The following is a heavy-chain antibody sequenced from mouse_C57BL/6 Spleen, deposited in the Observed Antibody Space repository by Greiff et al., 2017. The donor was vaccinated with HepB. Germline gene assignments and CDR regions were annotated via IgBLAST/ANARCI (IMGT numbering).Heavy chain of an antibody. CDR3: ARRRTGTSFDY. V-gene: IGHV1-42*01. Sequence: EVKLQQSGPELVKPGASVKISCKASGYSFTGYYMNWVKQSPEKSLEWIGEINPSTGGTTYNQKFKAKATLTVDKSSSTAYMQLKSLTSEDSAVYYCARRRTGTSFDYWGHGTTLTASS. CDR1: GYSFTGYY. D-gene: IGHD4-1*01. J-gene: IGHJ2*01. CDR2: INPSTGGT.